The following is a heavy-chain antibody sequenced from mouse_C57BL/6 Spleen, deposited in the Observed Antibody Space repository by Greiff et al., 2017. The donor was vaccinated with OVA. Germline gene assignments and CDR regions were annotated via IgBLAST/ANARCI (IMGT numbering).Heavy chain of an antibody. J-gene: IGHJ2*01. Sequence: EVKVVESGPELVKPGASVKMSCKASGYTFTDYNMHWVKQSHGKSLEWIGYINPNNGGTSYNQKFKGKATLTVNKSSSTAYMELRSLTSEDSAVYYCARYDGYSLYYFDYWGQGTTLTVSS. CDR2: INPNNGGT. V-gene: IGHV1-22*01. CDR1: GYTFTDYN. CDR3: ARYDGYSLYYFDY. D-gene: IGHD2-3*01.